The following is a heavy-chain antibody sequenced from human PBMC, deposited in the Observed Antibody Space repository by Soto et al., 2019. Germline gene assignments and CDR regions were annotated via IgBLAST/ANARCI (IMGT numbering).Heavy chain of an antibody. Sequence: QVQLVKSGAEVKKPGSSVKVSCKASGGTFSTSTFTWVRQAPGQGLEWMGRTIPLLNVADYAQDFQGRVTITADKSTSTAYMELTSLTSKVTAVYYCARDSPIGSTYSGYDAIDSWGQGTLVTVSS. CDR3: ARDSPIGSTYSGYDAIDS. CDR2: TIPLLNVA. V-gene: IGHV1-69*08. CDR1: GGTFSTST. J-gene: IGHJ4*02. D-gene: IGHD5-12*01.